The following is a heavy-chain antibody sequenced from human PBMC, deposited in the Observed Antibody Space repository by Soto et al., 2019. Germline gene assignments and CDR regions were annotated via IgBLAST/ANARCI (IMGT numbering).Heavy chain of an antibody. V-gene: IGHV3-23*01. CDR3: AKGAYCSSTSCYQPFDH. Sequence: EVQLLESGGGLVQPGGSLRLSCAASGFTFSSYAMSWVRQAPGKGLEWVSAISGSGGSTYYADSVKGRFTISRDNSKNTLYLQMNSLRDEDTAVYYCAKGAYCSSTSCYQPFDHWGQGTLVTVSS. J-gene: IGHJ5*02. CDR2: ISGSGGST. D-gene: IGHD2-2*01. CDR1: GFTFSSYA.